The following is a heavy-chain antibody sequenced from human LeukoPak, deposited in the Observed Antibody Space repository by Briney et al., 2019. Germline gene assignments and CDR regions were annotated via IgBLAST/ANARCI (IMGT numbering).Heavy chain of an antibody. CDR1: GGSISSYY. D-gene: IGHD3-3*01. CDR2: IYTSGST. CDR3: ATQMAPKLRFSSGQEGYYYYMDV. Sequence: SETLSLTCTVSGGSISSYYWSWIRQPPGKGLEWIGYIYTSGSTNYNPSLKSRVTISVDTSKNQFSLKLSSVTAADTAVYYCATQMAPKLRFSSGQEGYYYYMDVWGKGTTVTVSS. J-gene: IGHJ6*03. V-gene: IGHV4-4*09.